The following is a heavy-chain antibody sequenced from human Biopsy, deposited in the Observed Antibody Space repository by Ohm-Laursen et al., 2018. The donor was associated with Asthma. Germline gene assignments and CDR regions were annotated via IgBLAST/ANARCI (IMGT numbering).Heavy chain of an antibody. Sequence: SLRLSCAAFGFTFDDYAMHWVRQAPGKGLEWVSGISWNSGSIGYADSVKGRFTISRDNAKNSLYLLMNSLRAEDTALYYCAKGEWELLEANFDYWGQGTLVTVSS. J-gene: IGHJ4*02. D-gene: IGHD1-26*01. CDR2: ISWNSGSI. V-gene: IGHV3-9*01. CDR3: AKGEWELLEANFDY. CDR1: GFTFDDYA.